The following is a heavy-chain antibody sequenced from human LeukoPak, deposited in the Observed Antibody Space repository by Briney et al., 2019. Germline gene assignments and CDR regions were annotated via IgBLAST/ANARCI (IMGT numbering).Heavy chain of an antibody. Sequence: ESLKISCKGSRYSFTSYWIGWVRQMPGKGLEWMGIIYPGDSDTRYSPSFQGQVTISADKSISTAYLQWNSLKASDTAMYYCARFVGACSGGSCYSDYWGQGTLVTVSS. V-gene: IGHV5-51*01. CDR3: ARFVGACSGGSCYSDY. CDR1: RYSFTSYW. CDR2: IYPGDSDT. D-gene: IGHD2-15*01. J-gene: IGHJ4*02.